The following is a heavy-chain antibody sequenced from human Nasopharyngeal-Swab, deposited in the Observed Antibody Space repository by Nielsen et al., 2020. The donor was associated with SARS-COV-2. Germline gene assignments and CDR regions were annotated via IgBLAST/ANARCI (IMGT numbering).Heavy chain of an antibody. J-gene: IGHJ6*03. V-gene: IGHV1-18*04. Sequence: ASVKVSCKASGYIFTSYGISWVRQAPGQGLEWMGWISPYNGNTNYAQKLQGRVTMTTDTSTSSAYMELRGLRSDDTAVYYCARDGGAVAGTLYHYYYMDVWGTGTTVTVSS. CDR2: ISPYNGNT. CDR3: ARDGGAVAGTLYHYYYMDV. D-gene: IGHD6-19*01. CDR1: GYIFTSYG.